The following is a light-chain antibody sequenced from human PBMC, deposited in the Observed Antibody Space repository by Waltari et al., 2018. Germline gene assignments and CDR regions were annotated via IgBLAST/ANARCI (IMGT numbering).Light chain of an antibody. Sequence: SYELTHPPSVPVSPARTAGLPCPGDALPRQYTYWDQKKPGQAPVLVISKDSERPSGIPERFSGSSSGTTVTLTISGGQAEDEADYYCQSAESSISYVVFGGGTKLTVL. V-gene: IGLV3-25*03. CDR3: QSAESSISYVV. CDR1: ALPRQY. CDR2: KDS. J-gene: IGLJ2*01.